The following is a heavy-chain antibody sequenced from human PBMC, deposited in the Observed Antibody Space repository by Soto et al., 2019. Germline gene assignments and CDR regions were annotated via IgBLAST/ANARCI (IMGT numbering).Heavy chain of an antibody. CDR3: AKGVGGAGSQRLDPGDS. D-gene: IGHD3-10*01. CDR1: GFTFSSYG. Sequence: QVQLVESGGGVVQPGRSLRLSCAASGFTFSSYGMHWVRQAPGKGLEWVAVISYDGSNKYYADSVKGRFTISRDNSKNTLYLQMNSLRAEDTAVYYCAKGVGGAGSQRLDPGDSWGQGTLVTVSS. CDR2: ISYDGSNK. J-gene: IGHJ4*02. V-gene: IGHV3-30*18.